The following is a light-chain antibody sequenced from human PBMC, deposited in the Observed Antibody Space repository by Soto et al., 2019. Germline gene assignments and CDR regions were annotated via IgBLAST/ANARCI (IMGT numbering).Light chain of an antibody. CDR3: QQRNNWPPGIT. Sequence: DIMMTQSPGTLSVSPGESATLSCRASQSVGSYLAWYQQKPGQAPRLLIYGASTRATGIPARFSGSGSGTEFTLTISGLQSEDFAIYYCQQRNNWPPGITFGQGTRLDI. CDR2: GAS. J-gene: IGKJ5*01. CDR1: QSVGSY. V-gene: IGKV3-15*01.